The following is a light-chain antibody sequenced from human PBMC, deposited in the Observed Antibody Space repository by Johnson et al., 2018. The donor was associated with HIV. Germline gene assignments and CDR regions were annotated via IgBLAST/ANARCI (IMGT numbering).Light chain of an antibody. V-gene: IGLV1-51*01. CDR1: SSNIGNNY. Sequence: QSILTQPPSVSAAPGQKVTISCSGSSSNIGNNYVSWYQQLPGTAPKLLIYDNNKRPSGIPDRFSGSKSATSATLGIPGLPTGDEADYYCGAWDRRRIAEVFGTGTKVTVL. CDR2: DNN. J-gene: IGLJ1*01. CDR3: GAWDRRRIAEV.